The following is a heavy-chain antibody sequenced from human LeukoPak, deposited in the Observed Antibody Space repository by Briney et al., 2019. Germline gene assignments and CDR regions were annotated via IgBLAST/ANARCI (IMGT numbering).Heavy chain of an antibody. V-gene: IGHV3-30-3*01. CDR2: MSNDGDNK. J-gene: IGHJ4*02. D-gene: IGHD6-6*01. CDR1: GFTFNNYA. CDR3: AKDLTQQLVALFDY. Sequence: GGSLRLSCAASGFTFNNYAMHWVRQAPGKGLEWVAIMSNDGDNKYYADSVKGRFTISRDSSKNTLYLQMNSLRAEDTAVYYCAKDLTQQLVALFDYWGQGTLVTVSS.